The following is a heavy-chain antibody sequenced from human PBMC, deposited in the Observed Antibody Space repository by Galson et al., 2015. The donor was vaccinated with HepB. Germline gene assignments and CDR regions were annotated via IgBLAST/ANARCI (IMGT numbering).Heavy chain of an antibody. D-gene: IGHD3-10*01. Sequence: SLRLSCAASGFTFSNYAMHWVRQAPGKGLEWVASILYDGSNKDYADSAKGRFTISRDNSKNTLYLQMNSLRAEDTTVYYCARGSGSGSSYKPLFDYWGQGTLVTVSS. J-gene: IGHJ4*02. CDR1: GFTFSNYA. CDR3: ARGSGSGSSYKPLFDY. CDR2: ILYDGSNK. V-gene: IGHV3-30-3*01.